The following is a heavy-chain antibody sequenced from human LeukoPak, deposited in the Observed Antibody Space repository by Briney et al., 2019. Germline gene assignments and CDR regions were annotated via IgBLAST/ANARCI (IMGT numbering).Heavy chain of an antibody. CDR1: GFTFSSYA. V-gene: IGHV3-23*01. D-gene: IGHD2-15*01. Sequence: PGGSLRLSCAASGFTFSSYAMGWVRQAPGKGLEWVSAISGSGGSTYFADSVKGRFTISRDNFKNTLYLQMNSLRAEDTAVYYCAKGGNRYCSGGSCSGQAINYYYYGMDVWGQGTTVTVSS. J-gene: IGHJ6*02. CDR2: ISGSGGST. CDR3: AKGGNRYCSGGSCSGQAINYYYYGMDV.